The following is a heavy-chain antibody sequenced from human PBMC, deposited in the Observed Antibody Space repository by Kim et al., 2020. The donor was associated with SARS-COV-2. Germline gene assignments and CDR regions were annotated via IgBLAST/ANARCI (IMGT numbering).Heavy chain of an antibody. CDR2: INHSGST. CDR3: ARGRVTYYDFWSGYYNFDY. Sequence: SETLSLTCAVYGGSFSGYYWSWIRQPPGKGLEWIGEINHSGSTNYNPSLKSRVTISVDTSKNQFSLKLSSVTAADTAVYYCARGRVTYYDFWSGYYNFDYWGQGTLVTVSS. V-gene: IGHV4-34*01. CDR1: GGSFSGYY. D-gene: IGHD3-3*01. J-gene: IGHJ4*02.